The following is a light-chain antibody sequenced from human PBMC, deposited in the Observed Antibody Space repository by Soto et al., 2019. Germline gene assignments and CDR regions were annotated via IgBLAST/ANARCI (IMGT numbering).Light chain of an antibody. Sequence: EIVLTQSPDTLSLSPGEGAALSCRASQSVGSFLAWYQQKPGQAPRLLIYDTSIRATGPPARFSGSGSGTDFTLTTISLVPQEFSAYYWQQRNSWPPTDTFGQGTRLEIK. J-gene: IGKJ5*01. V-gene: IGKV3-11*01. CDR3: QQRNSWPPTDT. CDR1: QSVGSF. CDR2: DTS.